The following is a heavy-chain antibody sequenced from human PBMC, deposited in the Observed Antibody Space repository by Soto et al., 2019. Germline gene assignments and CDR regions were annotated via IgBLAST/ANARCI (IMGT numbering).Heavy chain of an antibody. J-gene: IGHJ4*02. CDR2: VSGSGGRT. CDR1: GFIFSNYA. Sequence: PGGSLRLSCAASGFIFSNYAMSWVRQAPGKGLEWVSGVSGSGGRTYYADSMKGRFTISRDNSKNTLYLQMNSLRVEDTAIYYCAKDAVALNQNPEYWGPGTLVTVSS. D-gene: IGHD6-19*01. CDR3: AKDAVALNQNPEY. V-gene: IGHV3-23*01.